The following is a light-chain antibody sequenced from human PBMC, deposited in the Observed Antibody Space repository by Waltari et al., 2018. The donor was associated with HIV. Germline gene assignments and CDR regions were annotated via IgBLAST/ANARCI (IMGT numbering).Light chain of an antibody. CDR1: QSVSSSF. J-gene: IGKJ2*01. CDR3: QQYDSSPYT. V-gene: IGKV3-20*01. CDR2: GAS. Sequence: EIVLTQSPGTLSLSPGERATLSCRASQSVSSSFLAWYQQKPGQAPRLLFYGASTRATGIPDRFSGSGSGRDFTLTISRLEPEDFAVYYCQQYDSSPYTFGQGTKLEIK.